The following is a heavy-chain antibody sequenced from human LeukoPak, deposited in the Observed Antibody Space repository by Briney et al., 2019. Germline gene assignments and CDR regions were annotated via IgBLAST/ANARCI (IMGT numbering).Heavy chain of an antibody. J-gene: IGHJ4*02. Sequence: GGSLRLSCAASGFTFSSYWMSWVRQAPGKGLEWVANIKQDGSEKYYVDSVKGRFTISRDNAKNSLYLQMNSLRAEDTAVYYCARQDYVDYGYFDYWGQGTLVTVSS. CDR3: ARQDYVDYGYFDY. CDR2: IKQDGSEK. D-gene: IGHD4-17*01. CDR1: GFTFSSYW. V-gene: IGHV3-7*01.